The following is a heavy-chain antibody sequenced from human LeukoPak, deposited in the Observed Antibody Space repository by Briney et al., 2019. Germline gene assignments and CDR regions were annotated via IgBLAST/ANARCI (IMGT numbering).Heavy chain of an antibody. D-gene: IGHD1-26*01. CDR1: GFTFSGST. CDR2: IRSKANSYAT. Sequence: GGSLRLSCAASGFTFSGSTMHWVRQASGKGLEWVGRIRSKANSYATAYAASVKGRFTISRGDSKNTAYLQMNSLKTEDTAVYYCTRLGPGSGNYYLRGYYYYYMDVWGKGTTVTVSS. V-gene: IGHV3-73*01. CDR3: TRLGPGSGNYYLRGYYYYYMDV. J-gene: IGHJ6*03.